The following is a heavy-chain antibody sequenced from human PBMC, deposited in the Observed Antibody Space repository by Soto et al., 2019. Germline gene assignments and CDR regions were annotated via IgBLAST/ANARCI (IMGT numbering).Heavy chain of an antibody. Sequence: QVQLQESGPGLVKPSETLSLTCTVSGGSVSSGIYYWSWVRQPPGKGLEWIGYIYYSGSTNYNPSLKSRVTISVDTSKNQFSLKLSSVTAADTAVYYCARVAIPRTVLRFDYWGQGTLVTVSS. V-gene: IGHV4-61*01. J-gene: IGHJ4*02. CDR2: IYYSGST. D-gene: IGHD2-2*02. CDR3: ARVAIPRTVLRFDY. CDR1: GGSVSSGIYY.